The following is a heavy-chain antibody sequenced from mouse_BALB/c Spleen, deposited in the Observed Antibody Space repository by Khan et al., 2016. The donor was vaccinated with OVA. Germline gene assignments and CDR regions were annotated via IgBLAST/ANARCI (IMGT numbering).Heavy chain of an antibody. D-gene: IGHD2-10*01. V-gene: IGHV1-4*01. CDR2: INPSNDYT. Sequence: VQLQESGAELARPGASVRMSCKVSGYTFTNYTMHWVKQRPGKGLEWIGYINPSNDYTNYNQKFKDKATLTADKSSSTAYMQLSSLTSEDSAGYYCTREGPYYGNYVAWFAYWGLGTLVTVSA. CDR1: GYTFTNYT. J-gene: IGHJ3*01. CDR3: TREGPYYGNYVAWFAY.